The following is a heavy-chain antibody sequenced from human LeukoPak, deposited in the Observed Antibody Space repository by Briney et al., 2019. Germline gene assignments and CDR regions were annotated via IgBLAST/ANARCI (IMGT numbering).Heavy chain of an antibody. Sequence: KPGGSLRLSCAASGFTFSSYTMNWVRQAPGKGLEWVSSISSSSSYIYYADSMEGRFTISRDNAKNSLYLQMNSLRAEDTAVYYCARDPGEYYYYYMDVWGKGTTVTISS. CDR3: ARDPGEYYYYYMDV. V-gene: IGHV3-21*01. CDR2: ISSSSSYI. J-gene: IGHJ6*03. CDR1: GFTFSSYT. D-gene: IGHD3-16*01.